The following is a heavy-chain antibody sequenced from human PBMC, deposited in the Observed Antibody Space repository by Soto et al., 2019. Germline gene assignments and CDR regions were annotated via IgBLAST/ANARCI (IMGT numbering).Heavy chain of an antibody. CDR3: ANQGPFDWFHYRVDY. J-gene: IGHJ4*02. D-gene: IGHD3-9*01. CDR1: GFTFSSYA. Sequence: EVQLLESGGGLVQPGGSLRLSCAASGFTFSSYAMSWVRQAPGKGLEWVSAISGSGGSTYYADSVKGRFTISRDNSKNTLCLQMNSLRAEDTAVYYCANQGPFDWFHYRVDYWGQGTLVTVSS. CDR2: ISGSGGST. V-gene: IGHV3-23*01.